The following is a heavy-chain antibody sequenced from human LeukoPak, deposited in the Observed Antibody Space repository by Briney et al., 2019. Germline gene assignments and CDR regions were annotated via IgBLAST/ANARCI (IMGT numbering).Heavy chain of an antibody. V-gene: IGHV4-61*02. CDR3: ARAKGSRTYYDFWSGYYEEGEHFDY. CDR1: GGSISSGSYY. Sequence: SQTLSLTCTVSGGSISSGSYYWSWIRQPAGKGLEWIGRIYTSGSTNYNPSLKSRVTISVDTSKNRFSLKLSSVTAADTAVYYCARAKGSRTYYDFWSGYYEEGEHFDYWGQGTLVTVSS. J-gene: IGHJ4*02. D-gene: IGHD3-3*01. CDR2: IYTSGST.